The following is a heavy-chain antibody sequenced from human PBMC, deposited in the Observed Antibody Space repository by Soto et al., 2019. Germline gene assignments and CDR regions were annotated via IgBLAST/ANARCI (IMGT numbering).Heavy chain of an antibody. CDR3: ARRIVLVPAAMGSEYYFDY. CDR1: GGSISSGGYS. D-gene: IGHD2-2*01. CDR2: IYYSGST. V-gene: IGHV4-31*11. J-gene: IGHJ4*02. Sequence: PSETLSLTCAVSGGSISSGGYSWSWIRQPPGKGLEWIGYIYYSGSTYYNPSLKSRVTISVDTSKNQFSLKLSSVTAADTAVYYCARRIVLVPAAMGSEYYFDYWGQGTLVTVSS.